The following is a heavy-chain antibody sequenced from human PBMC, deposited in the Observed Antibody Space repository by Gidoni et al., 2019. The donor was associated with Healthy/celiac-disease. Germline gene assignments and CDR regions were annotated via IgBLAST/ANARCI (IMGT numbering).Heavy chain of an antibody. Sequence: QLQLQESGPGLVKPSETLSLTCTVSGGSISRSRYYWGWTRQPPGKGLEWIGSIYYSGSTYYNPSLKSRGTISVDTFKNQFSLKLSSVTAADTAVYYCARSLRYFDWLRGAFDIWGQGTMVTVSS. D-gene: IGHD3-9*01. V-gene: IGHV4-39*01. J-gene: IGHJ3*02. CDR1: GGSISRSRYY. CDR3: ARSLRYFDWLRGAFDI. CDR2: IYYSGST.